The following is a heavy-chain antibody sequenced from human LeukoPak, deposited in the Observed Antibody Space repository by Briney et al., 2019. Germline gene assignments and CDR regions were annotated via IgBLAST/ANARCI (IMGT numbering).Heavy chain of an antibody. V-gene: IGHV4-34*01. D-gene: IGHD6-13*01. J-gene: IGHJ4*02. CDR2: INHSGIT. CDR1: GGSFTDYY. CDR3: ARVSSSWQMLVDY. Sequence: KPSETLSLTCAVYGGSFTDYYWNWIRQPPGKGLEWIGEINHSGITHYNPSLKSRVTMSVDTSKNQFSLKLSSVTAADTAVYYCARVSSSWQMLVDYWGQGTLVTVSS.